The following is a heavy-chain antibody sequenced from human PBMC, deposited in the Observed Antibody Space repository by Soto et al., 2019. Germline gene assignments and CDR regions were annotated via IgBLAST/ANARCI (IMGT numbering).Heavy chain of an antibody. V-gene: IGHV4-59*01. Sequence: SETLSLTCTVSGGSISSYYWSWIRQPPGKGLEWIGYIYYSGSTNYNPSLKSRVTISVDTSKNQFSLKPSSVTAADTAVYYCARETERYSSSSENYMDVWGKGTTVTVSS. CDR2: IYYSGST. D-gene: IGHD6-13*01. CDR3: ARETERYSSSSENYMDV. J-gene: IGHJ6*03. CDR1: GGSISSYY.